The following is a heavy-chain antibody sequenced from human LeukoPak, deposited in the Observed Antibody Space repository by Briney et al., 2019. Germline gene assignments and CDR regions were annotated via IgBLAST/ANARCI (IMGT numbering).Heavy chain of an antibody. CDR2: ISGSGGST. CDR1: GFTFSNYA. V-gene: IGHV3-23*01. J-gene: IGHJ4*02. CDR3: ARDPTYYYGSGTQ. D-gene: IGHD3-10*01. Sequence: PGGSLRLSCAASGFTFSNYAMNWVRQAPGKGLEWVSHISGSGGSTYYADSVKGRFTISRDNSKNTLYLQMNSLRAEDTAVYYCARDPTYYYGSGTQWGQGTLVTVSS.